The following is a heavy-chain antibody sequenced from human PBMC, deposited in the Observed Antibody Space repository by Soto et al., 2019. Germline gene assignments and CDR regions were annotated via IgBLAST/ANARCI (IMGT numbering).Heavy chain of an antibody. Sequence: GGSLRLSCAASGFTVSSNYMSWVRQAPGKGLEWVSVIYSGGNTYYADSVKGRFTISRHNSKNTLYLQMNSLRAEDTAVYYCARVGGTCSSTRCPNFDYWGQGSLVTVSS. J-gene: IGHJ4*02. CDR3: ARVGGTCSSTRCPNFDY. CDR1: GFTVSSNY. V-gene: IGHV3-53*04. D-gene: IGHD2-2*01. CDR2: IYSGGNT.